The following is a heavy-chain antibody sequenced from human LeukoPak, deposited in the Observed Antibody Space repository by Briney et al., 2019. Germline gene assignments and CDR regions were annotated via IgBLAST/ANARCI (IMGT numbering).Heavy chain of an antibody. CDR1: GFTFSSYA. CDR2: ISGSGGST. CDR3: ARKSVSS. Sequence: PGGSLRLSCAASGFTFSSYAMSWVRQAQGKGLEWVSAISGSGGSTYYADSVKGRFTISRDNSKNTMYLQINSLRAEDPAVYYCARKSVSSWGQGTLVTVSS. D-gene: IGHD6-13*01. V-gene: IGHV3-23*01. J-gene: IGHJ4*02.